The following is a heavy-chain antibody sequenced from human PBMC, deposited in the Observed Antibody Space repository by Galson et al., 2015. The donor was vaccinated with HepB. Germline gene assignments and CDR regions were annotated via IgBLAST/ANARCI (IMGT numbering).Heavy chain of an antibody. V-gene: IGHV3-23*01. CDR2: IGGGGVIT. D-gene: IGHD6-13*01. J-gene: IGHJ4*02. CDR3: AKAGSRWWDFDY. Sequence: SLRLSCAASEFTFRSYAMSWVRQAPGKGLEWVSTIGGGGVITYYADSVKGRFTISRDNSKNTLHLQMNSLRAEDTAVFYCAKAGSRWWDFDYWGQGTLVTVSS. CDR1: EFTFRSYA.